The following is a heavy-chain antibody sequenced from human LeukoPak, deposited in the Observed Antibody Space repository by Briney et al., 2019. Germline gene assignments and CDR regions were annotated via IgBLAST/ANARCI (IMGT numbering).Heavy chain of an antibody. J-gene: IGHJ6*03. CDR3: TRLSENYDYGGNSYYYYMDV. D-gene: IGHD4-23*01. CDR1: AFTFSGYA. CDR2: ISASASST. V-gene: IGHV3-23*01. Sequence: GGSLRLSCAASAFTFSGYAMSWVRQAPGKGLEWVSTISASASSTYYVDSVRGRFTISRDDSKNTAYLQMNSLKTEDTAVYYCTRLSENYDYGGNSYYYYMDVWGKGTTVTVSS.